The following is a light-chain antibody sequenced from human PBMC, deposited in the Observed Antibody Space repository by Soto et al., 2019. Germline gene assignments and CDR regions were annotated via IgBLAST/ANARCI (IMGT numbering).Light chain of an antibody. Sequence: QSALTQPASVSGSPGQSITISCTGTSSDVGGYNYVSWYQQHPGKAPKLTIYDVSNRPSGVSNRFSGSKSGNTASLTISGLQAEDDADYYCSSYTSSSTLVVFGGGTQLTVL. CDR1: SSDVGGYNY. CDR2: DVS. CDR3: SSYTSSSTLVV. V-gene: IGLV2-14*01. J-gene: IGLJ2*01.